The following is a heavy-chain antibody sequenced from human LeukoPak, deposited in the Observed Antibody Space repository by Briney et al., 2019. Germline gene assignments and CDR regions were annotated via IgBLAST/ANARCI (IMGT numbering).Heavy chain of an antibody. J-gene: IGHJ4*02. CDR2: INHSGST. CDR3: ARRGWS. V-gene: IGHV4-4*02. CDR1: GGSISSSNW. Sequence: SETLSLTCAVSGGSISSSNWWSWVRQPPGKGLEWIGEINHSGSTNYNPSLKSRVTISVDTSKNQFSLKLSSVTAADTAVYYCARRGWSWSQGTLVTVSS.